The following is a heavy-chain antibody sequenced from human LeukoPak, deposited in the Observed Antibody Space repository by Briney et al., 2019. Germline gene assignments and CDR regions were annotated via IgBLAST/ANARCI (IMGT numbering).Heavy chain of an antibody. CDR2: IYHSGST. V-gene: IGHV4-4*02. CDR1: GGSISSSNW. J-gene: IGHJ6*02. D-gene: IGHD3-22*01. Sequence: SETLSLTCAVSGGSISSSNWWSWVRQPPGKGLEWIGEIYHSGSTNYNPSLKSRVTISVDNSKNHFSLKLSSVTAADTAVYYCARSSYYDSTYGMDVWGQGTTVAVSS. CDR3: ARSSYYDSTYGMDV.